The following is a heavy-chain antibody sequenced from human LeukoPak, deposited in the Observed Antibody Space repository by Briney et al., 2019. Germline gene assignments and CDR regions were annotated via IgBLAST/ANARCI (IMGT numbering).Heavy chain of an antibody. V-gene: IGHV3-74*01. CDR1: GFTLSSYW. D-gene: IGHD1-26*01. CDR3: ARGAKWAYYFDY. J-gene: IGHJ4*02. CDR2: IYTDGSFT. Sequence: PGGSLRLSCAASGFTLSSYWMHWVRRAPGKGLVWVSRIYTDGSFTNYADSVKGRFTISRDNAKDTLYLHMNSLTAEDTAVYYCARGAKWAYYFDYWGQGTLVTVSS.